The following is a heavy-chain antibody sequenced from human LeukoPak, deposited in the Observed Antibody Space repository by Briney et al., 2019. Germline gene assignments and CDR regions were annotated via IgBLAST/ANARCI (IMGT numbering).Heavy chain of an antibody. CDR1: GFAFSNYA. V-gene: IGHV3-23*01. J-gene: IGHJ6*02. D-gene: IGHD5-24*01. CDR3: AKGKDGYYYHGVDV. Sequence: GGSLRLSCAASGFAFSNYAMSWVRQAPDKGLEWVSVISGSGTDTYYADSVKGRFTVSRDSSKSILYLQLNSLRADDTATYYCAKGKDGYYYHGVDVWGQGTTVTVSS. CDR2: ISGSGTDT.